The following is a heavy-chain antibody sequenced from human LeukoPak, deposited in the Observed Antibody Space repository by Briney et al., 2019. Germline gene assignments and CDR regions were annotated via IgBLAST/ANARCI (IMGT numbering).Heavy chain of an antibody. CDR1: GGSLSSYY. D-gene: IGHD5-18*01. V-gene: IGHV4-59*01. J-gene: IGHJ3*02. CDR3: ARGRSGYSYVHDAFDI. Sequence: PSETLSLSCTVSGGSLSSYYWSWLRQPPGKGLEWIAYIYYSGSTTYNPSLKSRVTISIDTSKNHFSLKVSSVTAADTAVYYCARGRSGYSYVHDAFDIWGQGTLVTVSS. CDR2: IYYSGST.